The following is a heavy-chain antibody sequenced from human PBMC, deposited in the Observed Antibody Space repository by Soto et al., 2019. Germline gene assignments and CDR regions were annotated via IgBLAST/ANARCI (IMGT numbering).Heavy chain of an antibody. CDR3: AIDLTVTTGIFDS. CDR2: IIPILGIA. V-gene: IGHV1-69*04. D-gene: IGHD4-17*01. Sequence: SVKVACKASGVTFSSYTISWVRQAPGQGLEWMGRIIPILGIANYAQKFQGRVTITADKSTSTAYMELSSLRSEDTAVYYCAIDLTVTTGIFDSRGQGTLLTVSS. J-gene: IGHJ4*02. CDR1: GVTFSSYT.